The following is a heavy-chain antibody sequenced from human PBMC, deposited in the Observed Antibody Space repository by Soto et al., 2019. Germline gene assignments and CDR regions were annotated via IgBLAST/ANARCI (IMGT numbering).Heavy chain of an antibody. CDR3: ARADPDASVGY. D-gene: IGHD1-26*01. CDR1: GGSMSSYY. J-gene: IGHJ4*02. CDR2: ISYSGST. V-gene: IGHV4-59*01. Sequence: SETLSLTCTVSGGSMSSYYWTWLRQSPGRGLEWIGYISYSGSTYYNPSLKSRVTISAGTSKNQFSLRMNSMIAADTAVYYCARADPDASVGYWGQGTLVTVSS.